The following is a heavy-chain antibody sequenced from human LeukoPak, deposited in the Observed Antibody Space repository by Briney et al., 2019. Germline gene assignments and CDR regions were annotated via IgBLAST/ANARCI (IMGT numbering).Heavy chain of an antibody. CDR2: INPKRGDT. CDR3: ARGGPGVIDH. D-gene: IGHD1-26*01. CDR1: GSFTTYN. V-gene: IGHV1-2*02. J-gene: IGHJ5*02. Sequence: ASVKVSCKASGSFTTYNMHWVRQAPGQGPEWMGCINPKRGDTTYSKMFQGRVTLTRDTSISTAYMEVSSLRSDDTAVYYCARGGPGVIDHWGQGALVTVSS.